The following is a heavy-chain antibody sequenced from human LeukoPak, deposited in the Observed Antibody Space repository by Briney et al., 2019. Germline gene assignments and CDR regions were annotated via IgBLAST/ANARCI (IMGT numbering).Heavy chain of an antibody. J-gene: IGHJ4*02. V-gene: IGHV4-61*02. CDR2: IYTRGST. CDR1: GGSISSGNYY. Sequence: PSETLSLTCTVSGGSISSGNYYWSWIRQPAGKGLEWIGRIYTRGSTNYNPSLKSRATISVDTSKNQFSLKLSSVTAADTAVYYCARRTAAAGSNFDYWGQGTLVTVSP. D-gene: IGHD6-13*01. CDR3: ARRTAAAGSNFDY.